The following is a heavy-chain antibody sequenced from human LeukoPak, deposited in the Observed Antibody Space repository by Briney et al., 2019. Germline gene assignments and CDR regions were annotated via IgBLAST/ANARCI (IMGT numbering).Heavy chain of an antibody. Sequence: ASVKVSCKASGYTFTSYAMHWVRQAPGQRLEWMGWINAGNGNTKYSQKFQGRVTMTEDTSTDTAYMELSSLRSEDTAVYYCATELGSYYDSSGYWFDPWGQGTLVTVSS. CDR1: GYTFTSYA. CDR3: ATELGSYYDSSGYWFDP. V-gene: IGHV1-3*01. J-gene: IGHJ5*02. D-gene: IGHD3-22*01. CDR2: INAGNGNT.